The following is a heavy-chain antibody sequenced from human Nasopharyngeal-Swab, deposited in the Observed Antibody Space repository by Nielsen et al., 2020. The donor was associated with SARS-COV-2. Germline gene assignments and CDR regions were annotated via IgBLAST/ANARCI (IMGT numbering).Heavy chain of an antibody. Sequence: SETLSLTCTVSGVSISSTSYFWAWIRQPPGKGLEWLGNVFYTGTTYFNPSLRSLVTMSVDTSKNQFSLNLHSVTAADTAVYYCAPNYYDGSGYYYWFDPWGRGTLVTVSS. CDR2: VFYTGTT. J-gene: IGHJ5*02. CDR3: APNYYDGSGYYYWFDP. CDR1: GVSISSTSYF. V-gene: IGHV4-39*01. D-gene: IGHD3-22*01.